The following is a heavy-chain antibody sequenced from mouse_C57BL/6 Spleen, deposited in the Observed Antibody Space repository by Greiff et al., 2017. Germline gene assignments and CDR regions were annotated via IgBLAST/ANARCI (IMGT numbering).Heavy chain of an antibody. D-gene: IGHD1-1*01. Sequence: QVQLQQSGPELVKPGASVKISCKASGYAFSSSWMNWVKQRPGKGLEWIGRIYPGDGDTNYNGKFKGKATLTADKSSSTAYMQLSSLTSEDSAVYFCAAPSYGSSYFDYWGQGTTLTVSS. J-gene: IGHJ2*01. CDR2: IYPGDGDT. CDR1: GYAFSSSW. V-gene: IGHV1-82*01. CDR3: AAPSYGSSYFDY.